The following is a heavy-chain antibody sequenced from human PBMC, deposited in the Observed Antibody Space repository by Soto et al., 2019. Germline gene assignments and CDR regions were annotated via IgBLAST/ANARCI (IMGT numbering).Heavy chain of an antibody. D-gene: IGHD3-3*01. V-gene: IGHV4-34*01. Sequence: XETLSLTCAVDGGSFSGYYWGWIRQPPGKGLDWIGEINHSGSTNYNPSLKSRVTISVDTSKNQFSLKLSCVTAADTAVYYCARDIRPITIFGVVTALYNWFDPWGQGTLVTVSS. CDR2: INHSGST. CDR3: ARDIRPITIFGVVTALYNWFDP. J-gene: IGHJ5*02. CDR1: GGSFSGYY.